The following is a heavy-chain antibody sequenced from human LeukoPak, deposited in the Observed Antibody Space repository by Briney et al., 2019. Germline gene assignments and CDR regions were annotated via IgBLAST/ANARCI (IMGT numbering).Heavy chain of an antibody. Sequence: GGSLRLSFAASGFTFSSYAMSWVRQAPGKGLEWVSAISGSGGSTYYADSVKGRFTISRDNSKNTLYLQMNSLRAEDTAVYYCARDPSRIVVVPAAIDYWGQGTLVTVSS. CDR1: GFTFSSYA. CDR3: ARDPSRIVVVPAAIDY. V-gene: IGHV3-23*01. D-gene: IGHD2-2*01. J-gene: IGHJ4*02. CDR2: ISGSGGST.